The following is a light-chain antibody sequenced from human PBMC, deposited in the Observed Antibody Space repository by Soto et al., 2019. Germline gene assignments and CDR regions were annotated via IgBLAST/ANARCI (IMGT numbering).Light chain of an antibody. J-gene: IGKJ1*01. Sequence: DIQMTQSPSTLSASVGERVTITCRASQSISSWLAWYQQKPGKAPKLLIYDASSLESGVPSRFSGNGSGTEFTLTISSLQPDDFATYYCQQYNSYSWTFGQGTKVEIK. V-gene: IGKV1-5*01. CDR3: QQYNSYSWT. CDR2: DAS. CDR1: QSISSW.